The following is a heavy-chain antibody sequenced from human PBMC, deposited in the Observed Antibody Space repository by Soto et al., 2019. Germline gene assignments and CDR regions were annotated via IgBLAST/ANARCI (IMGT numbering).Heavy chain of an antibody. V-gene: IGHV3-30*18. CDR2: ISGDGNHK. CDR1: GFTFNTYG. Sequence: QVQLVESGGGVVQPGRSLRLSCAASGFTFNTYGMHWVREAPGKGLEWVAVISGDGNHKFYADSVKGRLTISRDNSQNTLCLEMNSLRVEDTAVYFCAKETHGHGGNDHWGQGTLVTVSS. CDR3: AKETHGHGGNDH. D-gene: IGHD2-15*01. J-gene: IGHJ5*02.